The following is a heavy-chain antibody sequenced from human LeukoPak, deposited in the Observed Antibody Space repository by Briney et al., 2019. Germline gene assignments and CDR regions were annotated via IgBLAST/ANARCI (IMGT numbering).Heavy chain of an antibody. J-gene: IGHJ4*02. V-gene: IGHV1-69*13. CDR1: GYTLTELS. Sequence: ASVKVPCKVSGYTLTELSMHWVRQAPGQGLEWMGGIIPIFGTANYAQKFQGRATITADESTSTAYMELSSLRSEDTAVYYCARDQGPVDYWGQGTLVTVSS. CDR3: ARDQGPVDY. CDR2: IIPIFGTA.